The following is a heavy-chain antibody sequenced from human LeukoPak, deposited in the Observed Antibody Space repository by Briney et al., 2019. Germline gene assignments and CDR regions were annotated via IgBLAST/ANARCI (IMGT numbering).Heavy chain of an antibody. CDR1: GFSFRSFW. V-gene: IGHV3-30*03. CDR3: ARRYYYGSGSYYPNYFDY. CDR2: ISYDGSNK. D-gene: IGHD3-10*01. Sequence: GGSLRLSCAGSGFSFRSFWMSWVRQAPGKGLEWVAVISYDGSNKYYADSVKGRFTISRDNSKNTLYLQMNSLRAEDTAVYYCARRYYYGSGSYYPNYFDYWGQGTLVTVSS. J-gene: IGHJ4*02.